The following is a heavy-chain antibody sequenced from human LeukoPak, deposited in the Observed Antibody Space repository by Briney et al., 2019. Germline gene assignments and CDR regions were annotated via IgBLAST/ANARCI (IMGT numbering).Heavy chain of an antibody. Sequence: GGSLRLSCAASGFTFSSYSMNWVRQAPGKGLEWVSYISSSSSTIYYADSVKGRFTISRDNAKNSLYLQMNSLRDEDTAVYYCARGFSRIAAAGTCFDYWDQGTLVTVSS. D-gene: IGHD6-13*01. CDR1: GFTFSSYS. CDR2: ISSSSSTI. V-gene: IGHV3-48*02. J-gene: IGHJ4*02. CDR3: ARGFSRIAAAGTCFDY.